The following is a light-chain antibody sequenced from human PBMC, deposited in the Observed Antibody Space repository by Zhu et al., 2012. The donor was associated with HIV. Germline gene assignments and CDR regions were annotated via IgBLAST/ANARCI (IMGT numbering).Light chain of an antibody. CDR2: GAS. CDR3: QLYGTSPPLT. CDR1: QSVSSTD. J-gene: IGKJ4*01. V-gene: IGKV3-20*01. Sequence: EIVLTQSPGTLSLSPGERVTLSCRASQSVSSTDLAWYQQKPGHPPRLLIYGASNRAADIPYRFSGSGSGTDFTLTISRLEPEDFVVYYCQLYGTSPPLTFGGGTKVEMK.